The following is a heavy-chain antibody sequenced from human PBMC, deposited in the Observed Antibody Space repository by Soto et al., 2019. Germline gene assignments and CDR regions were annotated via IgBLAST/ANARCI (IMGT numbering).Heavy chain of an antibody. CDR1: GGTFSSYA. V-gene: IGHV1-69*13. J-gene: IGHJ6*02. CDR2: IIPIFGTT. CDR3: ARLPRNYYYYGMDV. Sequence: SVKVSCKASGGTFSSYAISWVRQAPGQGLEWMGGIIPIFGTTNYAQKYQGRVTITADESTSTAYMELSSLRSEDTSVYYCARLPRNYYYYGMDVWGQGTTVTVSS.